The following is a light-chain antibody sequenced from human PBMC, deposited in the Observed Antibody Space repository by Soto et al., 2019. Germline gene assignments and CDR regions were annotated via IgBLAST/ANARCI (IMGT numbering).Light chain of an antibody. CDR2: EVS. J-gene: IGKJ1*01. CDR1: QSLVYSDGNTY. V-gene: IGKV2-30*01. CDR3: MQGTHWPWT. Sequence: DVDMTQSPLSLPVTLGQPASISCRSSQSLVYSDGNTYLSWFQQRPGQSPRRLIYEVSNRESGVPDRFSGSASGTDFTLKISRVEAEDVGVYYCMQGTHWPWTFGQGTKVEIK.